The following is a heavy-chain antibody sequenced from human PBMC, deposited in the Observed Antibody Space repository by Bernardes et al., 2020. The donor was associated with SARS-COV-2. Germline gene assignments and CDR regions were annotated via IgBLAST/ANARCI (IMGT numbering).Heavy chain of an antibody. J-gene: IGHJ3*01. CDR2: INPATGNT. Sequence: ASVKVSCTASGFPFGNTFTGYSIHWLRQAPGQSLVWMGWINPATGNTKYSETFQGRLSISSDTSASTAYMELTNLRSEDTAVYFCARDGSNCSGPKCVGHGFHVWGQGTTVTVSS. CDR3: ARDGSNCSGPKCVGHGFHV. D-gene: IGHD2-15*01. CDR1: GFPFGNTFTGYS. V-gene: IGHV1-3*01.